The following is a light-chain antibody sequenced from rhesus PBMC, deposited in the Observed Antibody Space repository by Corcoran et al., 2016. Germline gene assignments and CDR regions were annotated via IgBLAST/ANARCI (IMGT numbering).Light chain of an antibody. CDR2: KAS. J-gene: IGKJ2*01. V-gene: IGKV1-74*01. CDR1: EKVNNY. Sequence: DIQMTQSPSSLSASVGDRVTITCRASEKVNNYLNWYQQKPGKAPKLLIYKASTLQSGVPARFSGSGSGTDYTFTISSLQPEDVATYYCQHVYGTPYSFGQGTKVEIK. CDR3: QHVYGTPYS.